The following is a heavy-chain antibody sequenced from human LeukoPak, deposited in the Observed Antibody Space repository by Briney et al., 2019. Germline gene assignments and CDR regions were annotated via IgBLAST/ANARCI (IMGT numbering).Heavy chain of an antibody. V-gene: IGHV3-7*01. CDR3: TRVPYGDYWSSDY. Sequence: GGSLRLSCAASGFTFNDYWMSWVRQAPGKGLEWVANIKHDEIEKYYVDSVKGRFTISRDNAKNSLFLQMNSLRVEDTAIYYCTRVPYGDYWSSDYWGQGTLVTVSS. D-gene: IGHD4-17*01. CDR1: GFTFNDYW. CDR2: IKHDEIEK. J-gene: IGHJ4*02.